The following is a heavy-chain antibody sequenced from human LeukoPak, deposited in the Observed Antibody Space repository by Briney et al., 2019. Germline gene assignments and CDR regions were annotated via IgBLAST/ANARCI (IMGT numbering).Heavy chain of an antibody. CDR1: EFTFSSYA. J-gene: IGHJ4*02. V-gene: IGHV3-33*06. CDR2: IWYDGSNK. CDR3: AKDESPTGTVFFFDT. D-gene: IGHD1-1*01. Sequence: GRSLTLSCAASEFTFSSYAMHWVRQAPGNGLEWVAVIWYDGSNKYYTDSVKGRFTISRDNSKNTLYMHMNSLRAEDTAVYYCAKDESPTGTVFFFDTWGQGTLVTVSS.